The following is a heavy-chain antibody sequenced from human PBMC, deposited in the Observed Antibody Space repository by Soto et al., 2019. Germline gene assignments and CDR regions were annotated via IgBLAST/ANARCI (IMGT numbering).Heavy chain of an antibody. D-gene: IGHD3-10*01. CDR3: AGGGVRGVITRTRDYYGMDV. V-gene: IGHV5-51*01. Sequence: GASLKISCEGSGDSFTSYWMCWVRQMPGKGLEWMGIIYPGDSDTRYSPSFQGQVTISADKSISTAYLQWSSLKASDTAMYYCAGGGVRGVITRTRDYYGMDVWGQGTTVTVSS. J-gene: IGHJ6*02. CDR2: IYPGDSDT. CDR1: GDSFTSYW.